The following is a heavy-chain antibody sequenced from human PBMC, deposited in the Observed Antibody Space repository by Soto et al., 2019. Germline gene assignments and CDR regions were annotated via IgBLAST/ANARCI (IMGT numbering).Heavy chain of an antibody. CDR1: GGSITSGNSYS. CDR2: ISQTGTT. V-gene: IGHV4-30-2*01. CDR3: ARAVSPYFGTWFDP. Sequence: QLQLQESGPGLVKPSETLSLTCAVSGGSITSGNSYSWAWIRQPPGRGLDWIGSISQTGTTSYNPSLRCRVSVSLDKSKNQFSLRLSSVPAADMAVYYCARAVSPYFGTWFDPWGQGTLVTVSS. D-gene: IGHD3-10*01. J-gene: IGHJ5*02.